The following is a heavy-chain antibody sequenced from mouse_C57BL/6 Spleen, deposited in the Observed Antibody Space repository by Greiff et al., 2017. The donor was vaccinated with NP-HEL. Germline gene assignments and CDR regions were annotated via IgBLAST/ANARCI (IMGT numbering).Heavy chain of an antibody. CDR3: ASFYYYGKGY. Sequence: VQLMESGAELVKPGASVKLSCTASGFNIKDYYMHWVKQRTEQGLVWIGRIDPEDGETKYAPTFQGKATITADTSTNTAYLQLSSLTSEDTAVYYCASFYYYGKGYWGQGTTLTVSS. CDR1: GFNIKDYY. D-gene: IGHD1-1*01. CDR2: IDPEDGET. V-gene: IGHV14-2*01. J-gene: IGHJ2*01.